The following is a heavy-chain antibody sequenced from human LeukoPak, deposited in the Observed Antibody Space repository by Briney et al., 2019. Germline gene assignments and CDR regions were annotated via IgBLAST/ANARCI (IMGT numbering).Heavy chain of an antibody. CDR3: ASPKAVPAAGRGFDF. CDR1: GFTFSSYW. D-gene: IGHD2-2*01. V-gene: IGHV3-7*01. CDR2: IKQDGSEK. J-gene: IGHJ4*02. Sequence: PGGSLRLSCAASGFTFSSYWMSWVRQAPGKGLEWVANIKQDGSEKYYVDSVKGRFTISRDNAKNSLYLQMNSLRVEDTAVYYCASPKAVPAAGRGFDFWGQGTLVTVSS.